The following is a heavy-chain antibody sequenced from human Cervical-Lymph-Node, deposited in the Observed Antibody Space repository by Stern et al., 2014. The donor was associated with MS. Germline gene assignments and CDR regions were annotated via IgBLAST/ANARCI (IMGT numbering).Heavy chain of an antibody. V-gene: IGHV7-4-1*02. Sequence: VQLVESGSELKKPGASVKVSCKASGYTFTSYAMNWVRQAPGQGLEWMGWINTNTGNPTYAQGFTGRFVFSLDTSVSTAYLQISSLKAEDTAVYYCTPGIAVAGMTQFDYWGQGTRGTVSS. CDR3: TPGIAVAGMTQFDY. D-gene: IGHD6-19*01. J-gene: IGHJ4*02. CDR1: GYTFTSYA. CDR2: INTNTGNP.